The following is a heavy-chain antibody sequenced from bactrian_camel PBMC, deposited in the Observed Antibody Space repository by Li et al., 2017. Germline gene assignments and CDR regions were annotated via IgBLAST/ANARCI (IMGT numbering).Heavy chain of an antibody. V-gene: IGHV3S31*01. CDR1: GFTFSTYA. CDR2: INSVGDVT. D-gene: IGHD5*01. CDR3: ATDPVGTWDLGRYGY. Sequence: VQLVESGGGSVQAGGSLRLSCAASGFTFSTYAMNWVRQAPGKGLEWVSGINSVGDVTYYADSVKGRFTVSRDNAKNTLYLQMNSLKTEDTAVYYCATDPVGTWDLGRYGYWGQGTQVTVS. J-gene: IGHJ6*01.